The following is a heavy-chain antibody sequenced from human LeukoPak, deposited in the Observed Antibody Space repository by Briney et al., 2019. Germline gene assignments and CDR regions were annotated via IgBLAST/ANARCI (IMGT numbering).Heavy chain of an antibody. Sequence: ASVKVSCKASGYTFTSYGISWVRRAPGQGLEWMGWISAYNGNTNYAQKLQGRVTMTTDTSTSTAYMELRSLRSDDTAVYYCARCPHKQWLVSYYYGMDVWGKGTTVTVSS. D-gene: IGHD5-12*01. CDR2: ISAYNGNT. CDR3: ARCPHKQWLVSYYYGMDV. CDR1: GYTFTSYG. J-gene: IGHJ6*04. V-gene: IGHV1-18*04.